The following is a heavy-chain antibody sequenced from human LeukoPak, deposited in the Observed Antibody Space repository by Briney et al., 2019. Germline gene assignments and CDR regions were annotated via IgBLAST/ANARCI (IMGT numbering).Heavy chain of an antibody. CDR3: ARDVYYYDSSVFPGVGY. D-gene: IGHD3-22*01. V-gene: IGHV1-46*01. Sequence: ASVKVSCKASGYTFTSYYIHWVRQAPGQGLEWMGIINPSGGSTSYAQKFQGRVTMTRDTSTSTVYMELSSLRSEDTAVYYCARDVYYYDSSVFPGVGYWGQGTLVTVSS. CDR1: GYTFTSYY. CDR2: INPSGGST. J-gene: IGHJ4*02.